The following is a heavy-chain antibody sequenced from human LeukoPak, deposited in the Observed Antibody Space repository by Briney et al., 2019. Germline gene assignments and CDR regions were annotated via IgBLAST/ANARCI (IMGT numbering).Heavy chain of an antibody. Sequence: GGSLRLSCAASGFTFSSYAMHWVRPAPGKGLEWVAVISYDGSNKYYADSVKGRFTTSRDNSKNTLYLQMNSMRAEDTAVYYCARERATWIQLWLAGMDYWGQGTLVTVSS. D-gene: IGHD5-18*01. CDR3: ARERATWIQLWLAGMDY. J-gene: IGHJ4*02. CDR1: GFTFSSYA. V-gene: IGHV3-30*04. CDR2: ISYDGSNK.